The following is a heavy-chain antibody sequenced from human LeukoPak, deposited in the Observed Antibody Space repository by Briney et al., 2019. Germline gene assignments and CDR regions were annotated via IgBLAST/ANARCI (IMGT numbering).Heavy chain of an antibody. Sequence: SQTLSLTCTVSGGSISSGDYHWSWIRQPPGKGLEWIGYIYYSGSTYYNPSLKSRVTVSVDTSKNQFSLKLSSVTATDTAVYYCARDLKQGYSYGYFDYWGQGTLVTVSS. V-gene: IGHV4-30-4*01. D-gene: IGHD5-18*01. CDR1: GGSISSGDYH. J-gene: IGHJ4*02. CDR3: ARDLKQGYSYGYFDY. CDR2: IYYSGST.